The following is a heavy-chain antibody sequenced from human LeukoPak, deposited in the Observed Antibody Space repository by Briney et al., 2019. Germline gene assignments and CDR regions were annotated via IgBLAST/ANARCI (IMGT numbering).Heavy chain of an antibody. V-gene: IGHV1-18*01. Sequence: GASVKVSCKASGYTFTSYGISWVRQAPGQGLEWMGWISAYNGNTNYAQKLQGRVTTTTDTSTSTAYMELRSLRSDDTAVYYCARDARHYYDRNTFDYWGQGTLVTVSS. CDR3: ARDARHYYDRNTFDY. J-gene: IGHJ4*02. D-gene: IGHD3-22*01. CDR2: ISAYNGNT. CDR1: GYTFTSYG.